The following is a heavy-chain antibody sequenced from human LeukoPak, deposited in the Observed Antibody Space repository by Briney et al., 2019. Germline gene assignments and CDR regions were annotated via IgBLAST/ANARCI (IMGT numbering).Heavy chain of an antibody. CDR2: IYSGGST. J-gene: IGHJ4*02. V-gene: IGHV3-66*01. CDR3: ANYYRSGSYLL. Sequence: GGSLRLSCAASGFTVSSNYMSWVRQAPGKGLEWVSVIYSGGSTYYADSVKGRFTISRDNSKNTLYLQMNSLRAEDTAVYCCANYYRSGSYLLWGQGTLVTVSS. D-gene: IGHD3-10*01. CDR1: GFTVSSNY.